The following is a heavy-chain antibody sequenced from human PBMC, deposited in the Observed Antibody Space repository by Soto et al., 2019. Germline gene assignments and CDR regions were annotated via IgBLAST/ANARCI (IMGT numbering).Heavy chain of an antibody. J-gene: IGHJ6*02. CDR2: ISWNSGSI. CDR1: GFTFDDYA. CDR3: AKEIRGITIFGVVNYYYYVMVV. D-gene: IGHD3-3*01. Sequence: PGGSLRLSCAASGFTFDDYAMHWVRQAPGKGLEWVSGISWNSGSIGYADSVKGRFTISRDNAKNSLYLQMNSLRAEDTALYYCAKEIRGITIFGVVNYYYYVMVVWGQGTPVTV. V-gene: IGHV3-9*01.